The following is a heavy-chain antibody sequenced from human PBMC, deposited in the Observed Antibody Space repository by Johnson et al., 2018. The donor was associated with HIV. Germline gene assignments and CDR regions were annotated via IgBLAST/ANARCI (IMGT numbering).Heavy chain of an antibody. CDR3: AKGHSSGYPKDAFDI. J-gene: IGHJ3*02. CDR1: GFTFSSYA. Sequence: QVQLMESGGGVVQPGRSLRLSCAASGFTFSSYAMHWVRQALGKGLEWVAVIWFDGSKKYYADSVKGRFTISRDNSKNTLYLQMNSLRTEDTAMYYCAKGHSSGYPKDAFDIWGRGTIVTVSS. V-gene: IGHV3-30*04. D-gene: IGHD3-22*01. CDR2: IWFDGSKK.